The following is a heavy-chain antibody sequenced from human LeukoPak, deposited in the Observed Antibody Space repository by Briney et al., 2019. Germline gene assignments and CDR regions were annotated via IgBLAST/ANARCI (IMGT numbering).Heavy chain of an antibody. CDR1: GFTLSGYW. J-gene: IGHJ4*02. CDR3: AKDWGYGSGSYFDY. D-gene: IGHD3-10*01. CDR2: IDPDGSLT. Sequence: GGSLRLSCAASGFTLSGYWIHWVRQAPGKGLVWVARIDPDGSLTNYADSVRGRFTISRDNAKNSLYLQMNSLRAEDTAFCYCAKDWGYGSGSYFDYWGQGTLVTISS. V-gene: IGHV3-74*01.